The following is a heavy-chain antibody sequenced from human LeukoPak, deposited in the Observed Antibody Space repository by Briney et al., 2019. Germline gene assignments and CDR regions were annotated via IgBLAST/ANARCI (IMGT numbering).Heavy chain of an antibody. Sequence: ASVKVSCKASGYTFTSYYMHWVRQAPGQGLEWMGIINPSGGSTSYAQKFQGRVTMTRDMSTSTVYMELSSLRSEDTAVYYCARDHSYGYYYYYMDVWGKGATVTVSS. D-gene: IGHD5-18*01. V-gene: IGHV1-46*01. CDR2: INPSGGST. CDR3: ARDHSYGYYYYYMDV. J-gene: IGHJ6*03. CDR1: GYTFTSYY.